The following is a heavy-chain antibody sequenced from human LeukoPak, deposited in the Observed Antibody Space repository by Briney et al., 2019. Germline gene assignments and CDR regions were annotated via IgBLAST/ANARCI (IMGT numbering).Heavy chain of an antibody. Sequence: SGTLSLTCTVSGGSISSYYWSWIRQPAGKGLEWIGRIYSSGGTDYNPSLKSRVTMSVDTSKNQFSLKLRSVTAADTAVYYCARGIAAASERAFDIWGQGTMVTVSS. CDR3: ARGIAAASERAFDI. CDR2: IYSSGGT. J-gene: IGHJ3*02. D-gene: IGHD6-13*01. V-gene: IGHV4-4*07. CDR1: GGSISSYY.